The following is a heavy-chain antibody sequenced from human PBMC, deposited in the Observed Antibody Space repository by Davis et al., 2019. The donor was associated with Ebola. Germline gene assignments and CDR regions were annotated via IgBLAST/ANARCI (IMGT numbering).Heavy chain of an antibody. CDR3: TTTTVTTDY. Sequence: GGSLRLSCAASGFTFSGSAMHWVRQASGKGLEWVGRIRSKANSYATAYAASVKGRFTISRDDSMNTAYLQMNSLKTEDTAVYYCTTTTVTTDYWGQGTLVTVSS. J-gene: IGHJ4*02. CDR1: GFTFSGSA. V-gene: IGHV3-73*01. D-gene: IGHD4-17*01. CDR2: IRSKANSYAT.